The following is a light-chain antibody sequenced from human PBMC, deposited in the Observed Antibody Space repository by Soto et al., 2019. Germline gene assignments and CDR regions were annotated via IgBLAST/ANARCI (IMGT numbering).Light chain of an antibody. CDR2: WAS. CDR1: QRVLYSSNNKNY. Sequence: DIVMTQSPDSLAVSLGESATINCKTSQRVLYSSNNKNYLAWYQQKPGQPPKLLIYWASTWESGVPDRFSGSGSERDLTLTISSLQAEDVEVYYCQQYYCTPFTFGPWTKVDIK. V-gene: IGKV4-1*01. CDR3: QQYYCTPFT. J-gene: IGKJ3*01.